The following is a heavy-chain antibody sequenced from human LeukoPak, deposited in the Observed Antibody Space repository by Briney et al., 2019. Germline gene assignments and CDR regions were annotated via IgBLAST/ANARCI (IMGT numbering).Heavy chain of an antibody. CDR3: ARVGMEIGWSLDL. D-gene: IGHD2-21*01. J-gene: IGHJ2*01. Sequence: ASVKVSCKPSGYTFRSYGLSWVRQAPGQGLEWLGWISGYNGDTRYEQTFQGRVTLTIDTSTTTAYMELKSLRSDDTAVYYCARVGMEIGWSLDLWGRGTLVTVCS. V-gene: IGHV1-18*01. CDR1: GYTFRSYG. CDR2: ISGYNGDT.